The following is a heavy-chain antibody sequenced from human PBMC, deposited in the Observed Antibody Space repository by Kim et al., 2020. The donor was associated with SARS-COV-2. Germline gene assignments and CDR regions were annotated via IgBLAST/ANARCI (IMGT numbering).Heavy chain of an antibody. V-gene: IGHV3-30*18. CDR2: ISYDGSNK. CDR3: AKEAVLLWFGDTPTGWFDP. J-gene: IGHJ5*02. Sequence: GGSLRLSCAASGFTFSSYGMHWVRQAPGKGLEWVAVISYDGSNKYYADSVKGRSTISRDNSKNTLYLQMNSLRAEDTAVYYCAKEAVLLWFGDTPTGWFDPWGQGTLVTVSS. CDR1: GFTFSSYG. D-gene: IGHD3-10*01.